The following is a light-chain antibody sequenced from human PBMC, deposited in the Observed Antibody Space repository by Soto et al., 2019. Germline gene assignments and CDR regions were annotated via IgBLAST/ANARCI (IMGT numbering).Light chain of an antibody. CDR1: SGYSNYK. CDR3: GADHGRGRHFVYV. CDR2: VGTGGIVG. Sequence: LTRAPSATSAHGASGPLTSTLSSGYSNYKVDWYQQRQGKGPRFVMRVGTGGIVGSKGDGIPDRFSVLGSGLNRYLTIKNIQEEDESDYHCGADHGRGRHFVYVFGPGTKVTVL. J-gene: IGLJ1*01. V-gene: IGLV9-49*01.